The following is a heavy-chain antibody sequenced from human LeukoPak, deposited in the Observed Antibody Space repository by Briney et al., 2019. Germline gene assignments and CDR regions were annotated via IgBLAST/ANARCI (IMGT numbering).Heavy chain of an antibody. CDR2: ISYDGSNK. CDR3: TKHSSALYYYDSSGYAFDY. CDR1: GFTFSSYA. D-gene: IGHD3-22*01. Sequence: GGSLRLSCAASGFTFSSYAMHWVRLAPGKGLEWVAVISYDGSNKYYADSVKGRFTISRDNSRNTLYLQMNSLRAEDTAVFYCTKHSSALYYYDSSGYAFDYWGQGTLVTVSS. J-gene: IGHJ4*02. V-gene: IGHV3-30-3*02.